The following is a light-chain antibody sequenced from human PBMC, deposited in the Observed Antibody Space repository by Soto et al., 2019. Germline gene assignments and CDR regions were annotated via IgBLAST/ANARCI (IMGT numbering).Light chain of an antibody. J-gene: IGLJ2*01. V-gene: IGLV2-14*03. Sequence: QSALTQPASVSGSPGQSITISCTGTSSDVGNCNYVSWYQQHPGKAPKLIIFDVSNRPSGISNRFSGSKSGNTASLTISGLQTEDEADYYCSSYTRTSNVIFGGGTKLTVL. CDR1: SSDVGNCNY. CDR3: SSYTRTSNVI. CDR2: DVS.